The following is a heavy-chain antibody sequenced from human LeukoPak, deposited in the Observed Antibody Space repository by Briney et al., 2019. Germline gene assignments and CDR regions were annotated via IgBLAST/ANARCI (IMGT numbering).Heavy chain of an antibody. CDR3: AAALGRYGDYSRGYYFDY. J-gene: IGHJ4*02. D-gene: IGHD4-17*01. CDR1: GGSISNTNW. V-gene: IGHV4-4*02. Sequence: SGTLSLTCGVSGGSISNTNWWTWVRQPPGKGLEWIGEVNLQGSTNYNPSLKSRVAISVDKSENHISLKLTSVTAADTAVYYCAAALGRYGDYSRGYYFDYWGQGTLVTVSS. CDR2: VNLQGST.